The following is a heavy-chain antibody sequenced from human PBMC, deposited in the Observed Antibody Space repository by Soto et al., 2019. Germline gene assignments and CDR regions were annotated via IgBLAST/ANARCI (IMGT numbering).Heavy chain of an antibody. CDR2: MNPGSGNT. J-gene: IGHJ6*03. D-gene: IGHD3-3*01. CDR3: ARVLWSGSSEALDV. CDR1: GYTFANYD. V-gene: IGHV1-8*01. Sequence: QVQLVQSGAEVREPGASVKVSCKASGYTFANYDINWVRQATGRGLEWMGWMNPGSGNTGYAQKFQGRITMTRDASTSTAYMEFSSLSSEDTAVYYCARVLWSGSSEALDVWGKGTTVTVSS.